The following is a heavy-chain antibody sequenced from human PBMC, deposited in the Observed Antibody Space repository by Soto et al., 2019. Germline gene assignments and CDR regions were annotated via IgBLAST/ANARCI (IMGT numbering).Heavy chain of an antibody. J-gene: IGHJ4*02. Sequence: SETLSLTCTVSGASISSGGYYFSWIRQHPGKGLEWIGYIYHSGSTYYNPSLKSRVTISVDRSKNQFSLKLSSVTAADTAVYYCASGLVTTLHYWGQGTLVTVSS. CDR2: IYHSGST. CDR3: ASGLVTTLHY. V-gene: IGHV4-30-2*01. CDR1: GASISSGGYY. D-gene: IGHD4-17*01.